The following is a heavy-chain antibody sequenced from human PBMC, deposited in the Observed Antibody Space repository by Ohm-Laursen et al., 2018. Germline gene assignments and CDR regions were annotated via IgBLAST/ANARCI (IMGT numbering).Heavy chain of an antibody. CDR2: IGSISSVT. J-gene: IGHJ4*02. V-gene: IGHV3-48*01. D-gene: IGHD2-2*01. CDR3: ARVPRVPAAKRAFDY. CDR1: GFTFSSFG. Sequence: SLRLSCAASGFTFSSFGMNWVRQAPGKGLEWVSYIGSISSVTYYGDSVKGRFTISRDNAKNTLYLQMSSLRAEDTAVYYCARVPRVPAAKRAFDYWGQGALVTVSS.